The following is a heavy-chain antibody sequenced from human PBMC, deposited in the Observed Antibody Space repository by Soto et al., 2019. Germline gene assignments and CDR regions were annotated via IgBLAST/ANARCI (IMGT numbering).Heavy chain of an antibody. J-gene: IGHJ4*02. V-gene: IGHV1-69*12. CDR2: IIPIFGTA. Sequence: QVQLVQSGAEVKKPGSSVKVSCKASGGTFSSYAISWVRQAPGQGLEWMGGIIPIFGTANYAQKFQGRVTIPADESKSTDYMELSSLRSEDTAVYYCDVGYDSSGYYYYWGQGPLVTVSS. CDR1: GGTFSSYA. CDR3: DVGYDSSGYYYY. D-gene: IGHD3-22*01.